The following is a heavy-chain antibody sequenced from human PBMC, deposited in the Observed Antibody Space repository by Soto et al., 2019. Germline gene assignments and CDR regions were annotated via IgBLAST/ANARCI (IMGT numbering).Heavy chain of an antibody. CDR1: GGTFSSYA. Sequence: SVKVSCKASGGTFSSYAISWVRQAPGQGLEWMGGIIPIFGTANYAQKFRGRVTITADESTSTAYMELSSLRSEDTAVYYCASNLYYYDSSGPDWSNAFDIWGQGTMVTVSS. D-gene: IGHD3-22*01. V-gene: IGHV1-69*13. J-gene: IGHJ3*02. CDR2: IIPIFGTA. CDR3: ASNLYYYDSSGPDWSNAFDI.